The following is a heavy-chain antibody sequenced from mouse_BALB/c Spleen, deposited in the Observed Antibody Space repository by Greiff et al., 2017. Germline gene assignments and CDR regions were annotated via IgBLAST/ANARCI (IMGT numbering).Heavy chain of an antibody. D-gene: IGHD2-4*01. CDR3: ASGSTMITTEAMDY. V-gene: IGHV1-9*01. CDR1: GYTFSSYW. Sequence: QVQLQQSGAELMKPGASVKISCKATGYTFSSYWIEWVKQRPGHGLEWIGEILPGSGSTNYNEKFKGKATFTADTSSNTAYMQLSSLTSEDSAVYYCASGSTMITTEAMDYWGQGTSVTVSS. CDR2: ILPGSGST. J-gene: IGHJ4*01.